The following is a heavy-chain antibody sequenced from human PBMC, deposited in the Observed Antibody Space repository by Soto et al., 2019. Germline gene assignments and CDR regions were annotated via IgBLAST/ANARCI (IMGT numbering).Heavy chain of an antibody. J-gene: IGHJ4*02. Sequence: PGGSLRLSCAASGFTFSIYAMHWVRQAPGKGLEYVSSISTNGGSTHYADSVKGRFTISRDNSKNTQYLQMSSLRADDTAVYYCARDYNYGSGSYYGYFDYWGQGTLVTAPQ. CDR3: ARDYNYGSGSYYGYFDY. V-gene: IGHV3-64D*06. CDR1: GFTFSIYA. CDR2: ISTNGGST. D-gene: IGHD3-10*01.